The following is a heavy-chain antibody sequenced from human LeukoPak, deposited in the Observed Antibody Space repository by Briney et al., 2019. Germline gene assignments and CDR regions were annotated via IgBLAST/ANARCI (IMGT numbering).Heavy chain of an antibody. Sequence: GRSLRLSCAASGFTFSSYEMNWVRQAPGKGLEWVSYFSNSGTAIYYADSVKGRFTISRDNAKSSLYLQMNSLRAEDTAVYYCARAGYSMDTEYFQHWGQGTLVTVSS. D-gene: IGHD5-18*01. CDR3: ARAGYSMDTEYFQH. CDR2: FSNSGTAI. CDR1: GFTFSSYE. J-gene: IGHJ1*01. V-gene: IGHV3-48*03.